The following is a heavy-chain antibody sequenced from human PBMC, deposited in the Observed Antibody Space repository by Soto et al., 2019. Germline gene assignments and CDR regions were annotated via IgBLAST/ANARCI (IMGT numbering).Heavy chain of an antibody. V-gene: IGHV4-34*01. Sequence: QVQLQQWGAGLLKPSETLSLTCAVYGGSFSGYYWSWIRQPPGQGLEWIGEINHRGSTTYNPSLKIRVTISVDTSKNQFSLKLSSVTAADTAVYYCARGRNELRYFDWLLKYYFDYWGQGTLVTVSS. D-gene: IGHD3-9*01. J-gene: IGHJ4*02. CDR2: INHRGST. CDR1: GGSFSGYY. CDR3: ARGRNELRYFDWLLKYYFDY.